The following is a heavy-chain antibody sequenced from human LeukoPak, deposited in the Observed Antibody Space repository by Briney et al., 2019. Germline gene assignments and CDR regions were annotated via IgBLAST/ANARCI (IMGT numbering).Heavy chain of an antibody. CDR3: AKAPPYSSSWYDAFDI. J-gene: IGHJ3*02. CDR2: ISWNSGSI. D-gene: IGHD6-13*01. Sequence: GGSLRLSCAASGFTFDDYAMHWVRQAPGKGLEWVSGISWNSGSIGYADSVKGRFTITRDNAKNSLYLQMNSLRAEDMALYYCAKAPPYSSSWYDAFDIWGQGTMVTVSS. CDR1: GFTFDDYA. V-gene: IGHV3-9*03.